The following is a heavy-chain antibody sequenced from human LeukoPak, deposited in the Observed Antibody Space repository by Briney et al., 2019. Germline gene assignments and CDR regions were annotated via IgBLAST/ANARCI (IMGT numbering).Heavy chain of an antibody. CDR2: IFPDDSDT. D-gene: IGHD6-19*01. CDR3: ARHSDITVADS. V-gene: IGHV5-51*01. Sequence: HGESLKISCKGSGYSFTSYWIAWVRQMPGRGLERMGIIFPDDSDTRYSPSFQGLITISADKSINTAYLQWSILKASDTAMYYCARHSDITVADSWGQGTLVTVSS. CDR1: GYSFTSYW. J-gene: IGHJ5*01.